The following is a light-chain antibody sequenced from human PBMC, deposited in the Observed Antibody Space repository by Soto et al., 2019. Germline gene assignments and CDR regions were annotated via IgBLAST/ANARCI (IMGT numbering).Light chain of an antibody. CDR2: TAS. Sequence: DIQMTQSPSSLSAFVGDRVTITCRASQSIANYLNWYQQKPGKAPKLLIDTASSLESGVPSRFSGSGSGTVFTLTISSLRPEDFATYYCQQSYKAPLTFGGGTKVDIK. V-gene: IGKV1-39*01. CDR1: QSIANY. J-gene: IGKJ4*01. CDR3: QQSYKAPLT.